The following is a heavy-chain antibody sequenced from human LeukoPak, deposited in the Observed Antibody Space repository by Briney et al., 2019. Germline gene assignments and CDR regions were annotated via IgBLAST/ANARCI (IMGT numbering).Heavy chain of an antibody. D-gene: IGHD6-13*01. V-gene: IGHV4-39*07. CDR1: GGSISSSSYY. CDR2: IYYSGST. CDR3: ARVEIAPRLGMDV. Sequence: SETLSLTCTVSGGSISSSSYYWGWIRQPPGKGLEWIGSIYYSGSTYYNPPLKSRVTISVDTSKNQFSLKLSSVTAADTAVYYRARVEIAPRLGMDVWGKGTTVTVSS. J-gene: IGHJ6*04.